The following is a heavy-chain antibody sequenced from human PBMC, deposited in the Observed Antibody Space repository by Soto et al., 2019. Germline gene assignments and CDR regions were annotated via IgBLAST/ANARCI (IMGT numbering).Heavy chain of an antibody. CDR3: ATTEMATLGNWFDP. Sequence: SETLSLTCTVSGGSISSSGYYWGWIRQPPGKGLEWIGTLYYSGSTYYNPSLKSRVTISVDTSKNQFSLKLSSVTAADTAVYYCATTEMATLGNWFDPWGQGTLVTVS. J-gene: IGHJ5*02. V-gene: IGHV4-39*01. CDR2: LYYSGST. D-gene: IGHD5-12*01. CDR1: GGSISSSGYY.